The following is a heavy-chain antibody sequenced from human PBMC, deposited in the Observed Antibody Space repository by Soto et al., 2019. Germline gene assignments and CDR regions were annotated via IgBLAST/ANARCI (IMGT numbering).Heavy chain of an antibody. CDR1: VYTFTGYY. V-gene: IGHV1-2*02. J-gene: IGHJ5*02. CDR2: INPNSGGT. D-gene: IGHD6-25*01. CDR3: ARDLLGDRYSGHQHWFAP. Sequence: GASVKVSCKASVYTFTGYYMHWVRQAPGQGLEWMGWINPNSGGTNYAQKFQGRVTMTRDTSISTAYMELSRLRSDDTAAYYCARDLLGDRYSGHQHWFAPRAQGTLVPVSA.